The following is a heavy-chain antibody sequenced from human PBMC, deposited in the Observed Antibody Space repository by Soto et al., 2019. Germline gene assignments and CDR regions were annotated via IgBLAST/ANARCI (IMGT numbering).Heavy chain of an antibody. Sequence: QVQLQESGPGLVKPSQTLSLTCTVSGGSISSGGYYWSWIRQHPGKGLEWIGYIYYSGSTYYNPSLKRRVTISVDTSKKQFSLKLSSVTAADTAVYYCARGGSSSPSFDDWGQGTLVTVSS. D-gene: IGHD6-13*01. CDR3: ARGGSSSPSFDD. J-gene: IGHJ4*02. V-gene: IGHV4-31*03. CDR2: IYYSGST. CDR1: GGSISSGGYY.